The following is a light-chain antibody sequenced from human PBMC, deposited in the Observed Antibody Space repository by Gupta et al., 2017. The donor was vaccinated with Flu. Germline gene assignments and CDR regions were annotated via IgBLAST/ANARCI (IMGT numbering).Light chain of an antibody. CDR3: QHLNSYPIT. V-gene: IGKV1-9*01. Sequence: PSFLSASVGDRVTITCRASQGISSYLAWYQQKPGRAPKLLIYTASTLHSGVPSRFSGSGSGTEFTLTISSLQPEDFATYYCQHLNSYPITFGQGTRLEIK. CDR1: QGISSY. J-gene: IGKJ5*01. CDR2: TAS.